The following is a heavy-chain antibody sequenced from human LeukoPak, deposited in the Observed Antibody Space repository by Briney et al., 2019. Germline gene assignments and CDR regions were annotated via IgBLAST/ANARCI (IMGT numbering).Heavy chain of an antibody. J-gene: IGHJ2*01. V-gene: IGHV3-23*01. CDR1: GFSFSTYG. CDR2: FGDTGMP. Sequence: QPGGSLRLSCVASGFSFSTYGMTWVRQAPGKGLECVSGFGDTGMPHYRDSVKGRFSISRDNSKNTFYLQMNSLRAEDTAIYYCARWDGYGDLWGRGTLVTVSS. D-gene: IGHD5-12*01. CDR3: ARWDGYGDL.